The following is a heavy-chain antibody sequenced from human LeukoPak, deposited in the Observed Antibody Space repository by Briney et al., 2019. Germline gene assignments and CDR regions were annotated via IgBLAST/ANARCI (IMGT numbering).Heavy chain of an antibody. CDR3: PRHEAERYFDWLCWFDP. D-gene: IGHD3-9*01. J-gene: IGHJ5*02. Sequence: SETLSLACTVSGGSISSSSYYWGWIRQPPGKGLEWIGSIYDSGSTYYNPSLKSRVTISVDTSKNQFSLKLSSVTAADTAVYYCPRHEAERYFDWLCWFDPWGQGTLVTVSS. CDR1: GGSISSSSYY. CDR2: IYDSGST. V-gene: IGHV4-39*01.